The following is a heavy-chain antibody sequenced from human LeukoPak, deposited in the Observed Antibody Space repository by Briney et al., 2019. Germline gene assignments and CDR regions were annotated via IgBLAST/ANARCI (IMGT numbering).Heavy chain of an antibody. J-gene: IGHJ3*02. CDR3: ARGRLGIYAFDI. CDR2: MNPNSGNT. Sequence: ALVKVSCKASGYTFTSYDINWVRQATGQGLEWTGWMNPNSGNTGYAQKFQGRVTITRNTSISTAYMELSSLRSEDTAVYYCARGRLGIYAFDIWGQGTMVTVSS. D-gene: IGHD7-27*01. CDR1: GYTFTSYD. V-gene: IGHV1-8*03.